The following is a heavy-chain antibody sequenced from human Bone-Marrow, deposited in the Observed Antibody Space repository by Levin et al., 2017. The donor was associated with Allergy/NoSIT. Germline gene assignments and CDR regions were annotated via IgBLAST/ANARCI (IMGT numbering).Heavy chain of an antibody. CDR2: IIPIFGPP. Sequence: SVKVSCKASGGTFNSHGIAWVRQAPGQGLEWMGGIIPIFGPPNYAQKFQGRVTISADESTNTAYMELSSLRSDDTAVFYCARLTGDCSGGACLSRYFYYYMDVWGKGTTVTVSS. V-gene: IGHV1-69*13. CDR3: ARLTGDCSGGACLSRYFYYYMDV. CDR1: GGTFNSHG. D-gene: IGHD2-15*01. J-gene: IGHJ6*03.